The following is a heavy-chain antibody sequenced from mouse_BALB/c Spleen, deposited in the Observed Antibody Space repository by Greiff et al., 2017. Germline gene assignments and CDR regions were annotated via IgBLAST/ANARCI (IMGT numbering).Heavy chain of an antibody. J-gene: IGHJ3*01. D-gene: IGHD2-1*01. V-gene: IGHV5-4*02. CDR3: ARGNGNYEDWFAY. CDR1: GFTFSDYY. CDR2: ISDGGSYT. Sequence: EVMLVESGGGLVKPGGSLKLSCAASGFTFSDYYMYWVRQTPEKRLEWVATISDGGSYTYYPDSVKGRFTISRDNAKNNLYLQMSSLKSEDTAMYYCARGNGNYEDWFAYWGQGTLVTVSA.